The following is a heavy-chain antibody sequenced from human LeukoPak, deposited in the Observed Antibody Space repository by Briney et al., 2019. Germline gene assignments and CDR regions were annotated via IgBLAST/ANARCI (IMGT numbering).Heavy chain of an antibody. J-gene: IGHJ4*02. CDR3: AKSHCTTTSCRGNYFDY. Sequence: PGGSLRLSCTASEYTFSGYALNWVCQAPGKGLEWVSAIGGGGGSTFYADSVKGRFTISRDNSKNTLYLQMNSLRAEDTALYYCAKSHCTTTSCRGNYFDYWGQGTLVTVSS. V-gene: IGHV3-23*01. CDR2: IGGGGGST. D-gene: IGHD2-2*01. CDR1: EYTFSGYA.